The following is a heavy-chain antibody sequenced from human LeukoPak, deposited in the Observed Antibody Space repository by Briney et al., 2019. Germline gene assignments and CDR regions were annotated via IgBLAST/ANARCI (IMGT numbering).Heavy chain of an antibody. CDR1: GFTFSSYG. D-gene: IGHD1-26*01. Sequence: GGSPRLSCAASGFTFSSYGMHWVRQAPGKGLEWVAVISYDGSNKYYADSVKGRFTISRDNSKNTLYLQMNSLRAEDTAVYYCAKVFPAAKVGATDFDYWGQGTLVTVSS. V-gene: IGHV3-30*18. CDR3: AKVFPAAKVGATDFDY. J-gene: IGHJ4*02. CDR2: ISYDGSNK.